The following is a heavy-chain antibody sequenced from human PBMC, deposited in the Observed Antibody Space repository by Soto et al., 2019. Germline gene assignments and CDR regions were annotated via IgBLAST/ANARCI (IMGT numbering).Heavy chain of an antibody. CDR2: ISNRGDT. V-gene: IGHV3-66*01. CDR1: GFIVSNTY. CDR3: AKGTGGPSNGSGSYYRSYYYYMDV. D-gene: IGHD3-10*01. Sequence: GGSLRLSCTASGFIVSNTYVNWVRQAPGKGLEWVSVISNRGDTHYADSVRGRFSLSRDISDNTLHLQMNNLRVEDTAVYYCAKGTGGPSNGSGSYYRSYYYYMDVWGKGTTVTVSS. J-gene: IGHJ6*03.